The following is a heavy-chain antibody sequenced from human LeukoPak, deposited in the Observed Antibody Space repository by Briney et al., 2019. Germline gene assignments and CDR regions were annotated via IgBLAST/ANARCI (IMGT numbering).Heavy chain of an antibody. Sequence: SETLSLTCTVSGGSISSYYRSWIRQPPGKGLEWIGYIYYSGSTNYNPSLKSRVTISVDTSKNQFSLKLSSVTAADTAVYYCAGRNYDFWSGYYTIPNWYFDLWGRGTLVTVSS. D-gene: IGHD3-3*01. CDR3: AGRNYDFWSGYYTIPNWYFDL. CDR2: IYYSGST. V-gene: IGHV4-59*01. J-gene: IGHJ2*01. CDR1: GGSISSYY.